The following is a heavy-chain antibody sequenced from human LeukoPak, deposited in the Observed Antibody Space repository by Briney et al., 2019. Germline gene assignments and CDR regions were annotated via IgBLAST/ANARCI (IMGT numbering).Heavy chain of an antibody. J-gene: IGHJ4*02. CDR1: GFTFGSHW. Sequence: PGGSLRLSCAASGFTFGSHWMTWVRQAPGKGLEWVANIQPDGTAKEYVGSVKDRFSIPRDNAENSLYLQMNSLRAEDTAVYYCARWNYNSLTGYYIDYWGQGTLVAVSS. CDR2: IQPDGTAK. CDR3: ARWNYNSLTGYYIDY. D-gene: IGHD3-9*01. V-gene: IGHV3-7*01.